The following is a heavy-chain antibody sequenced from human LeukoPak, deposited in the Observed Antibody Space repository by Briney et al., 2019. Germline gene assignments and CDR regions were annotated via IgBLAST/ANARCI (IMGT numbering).Heavy chain of an antibody. V-gene: IGHV4-34*01. CDR2: INHSGST. CDR3: AVTGIVGAAPGLYCFDY. CDR1: GGSFSGYY. Sequence: PSETLSLTCAVYGGSFSGYYWSWIRQPPGKGLEWIGEINHSGSTNYNPSLKSRVTISVDTSKNQFSLKLSSVTAADTAVYYCAVTGIVGAAPGLYCFDYWGQGTLVTVSS. D-gene: IGHD1-26*01. J-gene: IGHJ4*02.